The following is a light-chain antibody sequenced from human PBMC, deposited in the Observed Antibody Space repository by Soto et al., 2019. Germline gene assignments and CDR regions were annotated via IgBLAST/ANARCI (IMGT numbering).Light chain of an antibody. V-gene: IGKV1-39*01. Sequence: DIQMTQSPSSLSASVGDRVTITCRASQSISSYLNRYQQKPGKAPKLPIYAASSLQSGVPSRFSGSGSGTDFTLTISSLPPEDFATYYCQQSYSTLPYTFGQANKQEIK. CDR1: QSISSY. CDR3: QQSYSTLPYT. J-gene: IGKJ2*01. CDR2: AAS.